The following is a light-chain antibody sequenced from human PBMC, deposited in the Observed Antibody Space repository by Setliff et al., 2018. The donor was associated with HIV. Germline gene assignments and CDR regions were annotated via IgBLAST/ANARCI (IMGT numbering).Light chain of an antibody. CDR2: SNN. J-gene: IGLJ1*01. Sequence: QSVLTQPXXXXXTPGQRVPISCSGSSSNIGSNTVIGYPQLPGTDPKLLIYSNNXXXSGVPDRFSGSKSGTAASLAISGLQSEDETDYYCAAWDDSLNGYVFG. CDR1: SSNIGSNT. V-gene: IGLV1-44*01. CDR3: AAWDDSLNGYV.